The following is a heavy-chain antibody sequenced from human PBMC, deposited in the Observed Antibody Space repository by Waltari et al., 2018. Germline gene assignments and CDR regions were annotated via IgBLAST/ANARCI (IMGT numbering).Heavy chain of an antibody. CDR2: INHSGST. J-gene: IGHJ4*02. V-gene: IGHV4-34*01. D-gene: IGHD2-2*01. CDR1: GGSFSGYY. CDR3: ARGRADIVVVPAAIPFDY. Sequence: QVQLQQWGAGLLKPSETLSLTCAVYGGSFSGYYWSWIRQPPGKGLEWIGEINHSGSTNYNPSLKSRVTISVDTSKNQFSLKLSSVTAADTAVYYCARGRADIVVVPAAIPFDYWGQGTLVTVSS.